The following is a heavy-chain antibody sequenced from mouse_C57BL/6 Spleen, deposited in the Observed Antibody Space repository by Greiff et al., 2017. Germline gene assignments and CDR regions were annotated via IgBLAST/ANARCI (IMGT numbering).Heavy chain of an antibody. CDR2: IDPETGGT. CDR3: TRGGNWAY. D-gene: IGHD2-1*01. J-gene: IGHJ3*01. CDR1: GYTFTDYE. V-gene: IGHV1-15*01. Sequence: QVQLQQSGAELVRPGASVTLSCKASGYTFTDYEMHWVKQTPVHGLAWIGAIDPETGGTAYNQKFKGKAILTADKSSSTAYMELRSLTSEDSAVYYCTRGGNWAYWGQGTLVTVSA.